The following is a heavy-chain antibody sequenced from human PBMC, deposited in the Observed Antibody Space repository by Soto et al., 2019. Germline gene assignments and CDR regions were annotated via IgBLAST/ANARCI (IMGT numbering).Heavy chain of an antibody. Sequence: SETLSLTCTVSGGSISGYYWSWIRQPPGKGLEWIGYISYSGSTNYNPSLKSRVSISVDTSKNQFSLRLTSVIAADTAVYYCARDMPYAAGSLAGCDYWGQGILVTVSS. CDR1: GGSISGYY. D-gene: IGHD1-26*01. CDR2: ISYSGST. J-gene: IGHJ4*02. V-gene: IGHV4-59*01. CDR3: ARDMPYAAGSLAGCDY.